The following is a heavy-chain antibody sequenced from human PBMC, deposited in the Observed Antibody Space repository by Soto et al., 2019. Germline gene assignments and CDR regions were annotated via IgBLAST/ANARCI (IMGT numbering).Heavy chain of an antibody. J-gene: IGHJ5*02. V-gene: IGHV3-30-3*01. Sequence: GGSLRLSCAASGFTFSSYAMHWVRQAPGKGLEWVAVISYDGSNKYYADSVKGRFTISRDNSKNTLYLQMNSLRAEDTAVYYCAREGAAADPTPHAYNWFDPWGQGTLVTVSS. CDR3: AREGAAADPTPHAYNWFDP. D-gene: IGHD6-13*01. CDR2: ISYDGSNK. CDR1: GFTFSSYA.